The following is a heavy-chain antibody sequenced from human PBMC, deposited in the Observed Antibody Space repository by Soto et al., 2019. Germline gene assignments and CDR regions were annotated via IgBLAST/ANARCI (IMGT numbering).Heavy chain of an antibody. CDR1: VYSISSGNY. D-gene: IGHD2-2*01. CDR3: RSSTSCYDESCVDV. CDR2: LYHIGST. V-gene: IGHV4-38-2*01. J-gene: IGHJ6*01. Sequence: SETLSLTCAFSVYSISSGNYWAWIRQPPGRGLEWIGSLYHIGSTHYNTSLKSRVTISVDTSKNHFSLELSSVTAADTAIYYCRSSTSCYDESCVDVLGPGTMVIVS.